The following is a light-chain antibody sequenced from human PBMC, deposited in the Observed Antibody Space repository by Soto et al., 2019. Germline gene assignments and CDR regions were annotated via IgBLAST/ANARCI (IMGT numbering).Light chain of an antibody. CDR3: QQYNNWPF. V-gene: IGKV3-15*01. CDR1: QSVSAS. Sequence: EIEMTQSPATLSVSPGDRATLSCRASQSVSASLAWYQQKPGQAPRLLIYGASTRATGIPARFSGSGSGTEFTLTISSLQSEDFAVYYCQQYNNWPFFGPGTKVEIK. CDR2: GAS. J-gene: IGKJ3*01.